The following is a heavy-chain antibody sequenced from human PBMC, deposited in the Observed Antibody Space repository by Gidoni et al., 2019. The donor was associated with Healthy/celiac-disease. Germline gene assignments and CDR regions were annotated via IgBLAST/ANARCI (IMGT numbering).Heavy chain of an antibody. V-gene: IGHV4-39*01. CDR2: IYYSGST. CDR3: AINSGWYGNWFDP. Sequence: QLQLQESGPGLVKPSETLSLTCTVAGGHISSSSYYWGWIRHPPGKGLEWIGSIYYSGSTYYNPSLKRRVTISVDTSKNQFSLKLSSVTAADTAVYYCAINSGWYGNWFDPWGQGTLVTVSS. D-gene: IGHD6-19*01. CDR1: GGHISSSSYY. J-gene: IGHJ5*02.